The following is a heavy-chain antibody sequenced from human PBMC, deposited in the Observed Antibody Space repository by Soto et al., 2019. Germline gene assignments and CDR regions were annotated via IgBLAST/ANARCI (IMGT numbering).Heavy chain of an antibody. CDR3: ARGYGDYVGMDV. V-gene: IGHV3-13*01. J-gene: IGHJ6*02. CDR1: GFTFSSYD. CDR2: IGTAGDT. Sequence: EVQLVESGGGLVQPGGSLRLSCAASGFTFSSYDMHWVRQATGKGLEWVSAIGTAGDTYYPGSVKGRFTISRENAKNSLYLQMNSLRAGDTAVYYCARGYGDYVGMDVWGQGTTVTVSS. D-gene: IGHD4-17*01.